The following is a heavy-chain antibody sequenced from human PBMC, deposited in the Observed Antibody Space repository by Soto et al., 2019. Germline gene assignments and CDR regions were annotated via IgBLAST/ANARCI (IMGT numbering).Heavy chain of an antibody. J-gene: IGHJ3*01. D-gene: IGHD3-22*01. CDR1: GGSISTTNW. Sequence: QVQLQESGPGLVKPSGTLSLTCAVSGGSISTTNWWSWVRQPPGKGLEWIGEIHHSDTTNYNPSLKSRVPMSVDKSKNHFSLKLSSVTAADTAVYYCARHYYDSSGYYSGAFDVWGQGTMVTVSS. V-gene: IGHV4-4*02. CDR3: ARHYYDSSGYYSGAFDV. CDR2: IHHSDTT.